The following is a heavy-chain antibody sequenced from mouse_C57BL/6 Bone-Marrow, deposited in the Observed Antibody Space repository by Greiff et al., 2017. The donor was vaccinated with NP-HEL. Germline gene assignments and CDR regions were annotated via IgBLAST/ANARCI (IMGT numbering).Heavy chain of an antibody. J-gene: IGHJ4*01. CDR1: GYTFTTYP. D-gene: IGHD1-1*01. CDR2: FHPYNDDT. CDR3: AIYALRAYYAMDY. Sequence: VKLVESGAELVKPGASVKMSCKASGYTFTTYPIEWMKQNHGKSLEWIGNFHPYNDDTKYNEKFKGKATLTVDKSSSTAYMQLSSLTSEDSAVYYCAIYALRAYYAMDYWGQGTSVTVSS. V-gene: IGHV1-47*01.